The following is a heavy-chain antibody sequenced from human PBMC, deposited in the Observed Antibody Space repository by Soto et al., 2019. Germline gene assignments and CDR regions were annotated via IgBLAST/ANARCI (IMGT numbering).Heavy chain of an antibody. CDR3: ARLGRGSTLDYYLYMDV. CDR2: ISANNGDT. CDR1: GYTFTSHG. D-gene: IGHD3-10*01. J-gene: IGHJ6*03. Sequence: QVQLVQSGAEVKKPGASLKVSCKASGYTFTSHGISWVRQAPGQGLEWMGWISANNGDTNYAQKFQGRVTVTTATSTSTGYMELRRPRSGDTAVYYCARLGRGSTLDYYLYMDVWGTGTAVTVSS. V-gene: IGHV1-18*01.